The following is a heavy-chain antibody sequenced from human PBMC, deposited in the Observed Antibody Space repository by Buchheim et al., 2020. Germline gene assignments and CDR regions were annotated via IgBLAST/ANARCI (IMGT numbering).Heavy chain of an antibody. V-gene: IGHV4-34*01. CDR1: GGSFTGNY. J-gene: IGHJ6*02. D-gene: IGHD5-18*01. Sequence: QVQLQQWGAGLLKPSETLSLTCTVYGGSFTGNYWYWIRQSPGKGLEWIGGLDHGGDTNYNPSLKSRVSTSLDMSKNQFSLNLSSVTAADTAVYYCARESDTTMRYYGMDVWGQGTT. CDR3: ARESDTTMRYYGMDV. CDR2: LDHGGDT.